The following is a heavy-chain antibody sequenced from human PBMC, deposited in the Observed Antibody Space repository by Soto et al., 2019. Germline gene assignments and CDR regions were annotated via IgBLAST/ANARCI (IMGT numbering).Heavy chain of an antibody. V-gene: IGHV1-18*04. D-gene: IGHD5-18*01. J-gene: IGHJ6*02. Sequence: ASVKVSCKASGYTFTSYGISWVRQAPGQGLEWMGWISAYNGNTNYAQKLQGRVTMTTDTSTSTAYMELRSLRSDDTAVYYCARGHGYSYGQPYYYYYGMDVWGQGTTVTVAS. CDR2: ISAYNGNT. CDR3: ARGHGYSYGQPYYYYYGMDV. CDR1: GYTFTSYG.